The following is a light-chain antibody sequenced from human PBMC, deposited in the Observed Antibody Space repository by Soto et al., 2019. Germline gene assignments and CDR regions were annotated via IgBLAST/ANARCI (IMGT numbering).Light chain of an antibody. Sequence: EIVGTQSPGTRSFXPXYXXTXXXMASQSVSTSYLAWYQQKPGQAPRLLIYGASSRATGIPDRFSGSGSGTDFTLTISGLEPEDFAVYYCQQYGNSRGTFGQGTKV. J-gene: IGKJ1*01. CDR3: QQYGNSRGT. CDR2: GAS. CDR1: QSVSTSY. V-gene: IGKV3-20*01.